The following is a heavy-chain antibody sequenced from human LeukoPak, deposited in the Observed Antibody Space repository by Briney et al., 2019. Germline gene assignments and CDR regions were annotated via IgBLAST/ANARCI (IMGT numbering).Heavy chain of an antibody. CDR1: GGSFSGYY. Sequence: SETLSLTCAVYGGSFSGYYWSWIRQPPGKGLEWIGEINHSGSTNYNPSLKSRVTISVDTSNNEFSLKLNSVTAADTAVYYCASNTGTVFDYWGQGALVTVSS. V-gene: IGHV4-34*01. D-gene: IGHD7-27*01. CDR3: ASNTGTVFDY. CDR2: INHSGST. J-gene: IGHJ4*02.